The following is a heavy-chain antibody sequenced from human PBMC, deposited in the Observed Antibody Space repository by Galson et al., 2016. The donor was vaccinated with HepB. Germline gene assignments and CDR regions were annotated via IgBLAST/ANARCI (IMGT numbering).Heavy chain of an antibody. CDR2: IYASGSA. Sequence: SETLSLTCSVSGGSISSYYWSWIRQPAGKGLEWIGRIYASGSANYNPSLKSRVTLSVDTSKNQFSLTLSPVTAADTAEYYCARDRAPTTRTYSSSWDNYYYYYGMDVWGKGTTVTVSS. D-gene: IGHD6-13*01. CDR3: ARDRAPTTRTYSSSWDNYYYYYGMDV. J-gene: IGHJ6*04. V-gene: IGHV4-4*07. CDR1: GGSISSYY.